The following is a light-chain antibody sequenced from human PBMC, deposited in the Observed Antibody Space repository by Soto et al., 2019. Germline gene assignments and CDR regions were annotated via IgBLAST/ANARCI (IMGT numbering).Light chain of an antibody. CDR3: SSYLSTGAVG. J-gene: IGLJ2*01. CDR2: EVS. Sequence: QSALTQPASVSGSPGQSITVSCTGTSSDVGGYNFVSWYQQHPDKAPKLLIYEVSNRPSGVSNRFSGSKSGNTASLAISGLQAEDEADYYCSSYLSTGAVGFGGGTKLTVL. CDR1: SSDVGGYNF. V-gene: IGLV2-14*01.